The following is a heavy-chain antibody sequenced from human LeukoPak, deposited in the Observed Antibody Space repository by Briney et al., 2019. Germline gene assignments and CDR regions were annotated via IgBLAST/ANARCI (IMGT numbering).Heavy chain of an antibody. V-gene: IGHV4-59*01. CDR3: ARRPSGLSMFDY. J-gene: IGHJ4*02. CDR2: ISYSGST. D-gene: IGHD2/OR15-2a*01. Sequence: SETLFLTCTVSGASISSYYWSWIRQPPGEGLEWIVDISYSGSTNYNPSLKSRVTISVDTSKNQFSLRLSSMTAADTAVYYCARRPSGLSMFDYWGQGTLVTVSS. CDR1: GASISSYY.